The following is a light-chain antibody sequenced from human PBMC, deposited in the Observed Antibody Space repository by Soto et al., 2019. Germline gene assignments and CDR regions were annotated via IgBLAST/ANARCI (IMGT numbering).Light chain of an antibody. V-gene: IGKV1-33*01. Sequence: DIQMTQSPSSLSASVGDRVTITCQASQDISNYLNWYQQKPGKAPKLLIYDASNLETGVPSRFSGNGSGTDFTFTISSLHPEDIATYYCQQYDNLPLTFGGGTKVEIK. CDR1: QDISNY. J-gene: IGKJ4*01. CDR2: DAS. CDR3: QQYDNLPLT.